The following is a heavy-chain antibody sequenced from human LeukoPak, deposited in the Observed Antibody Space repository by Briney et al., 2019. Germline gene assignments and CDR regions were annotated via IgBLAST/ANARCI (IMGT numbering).Heavy chain of an antibody. CDR2: ISSSGSTI. CDR1: GFTFSDYY. D-gene: IGHD3-10*01. CDR3: ARVSNYYCSGNPNGMDV. V-gene: IGHV3-11*01. J-gene: IGHJ6*02. Sequence: GGSLRLSCAASGFTFSDYYMSWIRQAPGKGLEWVSYISSSGSTIYYADSVKGRLTIYRDNAKNSLYLQMNSLRAEDTDVYYCARVSNYYCSGNPNGMDVWGQGTTVTVSS.